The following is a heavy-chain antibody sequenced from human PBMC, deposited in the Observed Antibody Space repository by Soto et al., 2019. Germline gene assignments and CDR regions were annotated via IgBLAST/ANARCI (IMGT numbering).Heavy chain of an antibody. Sequence: PSETLSLTCAVSGGSISSGGYSWSWIRQPPGKGLEWIGYIYHSGSTYYNPSLKSRVTISVDRSKNQFSLKLSSVTAADTAVYYCARGEWYKLWGQGTLVTVSS. CDR1: GGSISSGGYS. V-gene: IGHV4-30-2*01. CDR3: ARGEWYKL. D-gene: IGHD1-1*01. CDR2: IYHSGST. J-gene: IGHJ4*02.